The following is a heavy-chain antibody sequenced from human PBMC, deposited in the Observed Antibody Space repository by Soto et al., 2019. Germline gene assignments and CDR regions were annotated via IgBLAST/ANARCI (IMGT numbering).Heavy chain of an antibody. CDR2: IWYDGSNK. V-gene: IGHV3-33*01. Sequence: QVQLVESGGGVVQPGRSLRLSCAASGFTFSGYGMHWVRQAPGKGLEWVAVIWYDGSNKHYADSVKDRFTISRDNPKNTLYLQMNSLRAEDTAVYYCARDVGSSGYYSDYWGQGTLVTVSS. CDR3: ARDVGSSGYYSDY. J-gene: IGHJ4*02. CDR1: GFTFSGYG. D-gene: IGHD3-22*01.